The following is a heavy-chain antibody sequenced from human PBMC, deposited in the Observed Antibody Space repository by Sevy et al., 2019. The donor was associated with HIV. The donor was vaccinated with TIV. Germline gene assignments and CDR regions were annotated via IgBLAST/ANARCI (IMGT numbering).Heavy chain of an antibody. V-gene: IGHV3-30*03. D-gene: IGHD3-10*01. J-gene: IGHJ4*02. CDR2: ISDDGSRK. CDR1: GFSFRAYG. CDR3: AAGKSFSDY. Sequence: GGSLRLSCVTSGFSFRAYGMHWVRQAPGKGLGWVSLISDDGSRKFYADSVEGRFTISRDNSKNTLYLRMDSLRGEDTALYYCAAGKSFSDYWGQGALVTVSS.